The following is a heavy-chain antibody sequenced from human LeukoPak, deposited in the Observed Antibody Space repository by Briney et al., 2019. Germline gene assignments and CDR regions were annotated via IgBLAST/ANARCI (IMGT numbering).Heavy chain of an antibody. Sequence: SQTLSLTCTVSGSSISSGSYYWSWIRQPAGKGLEWIGRIYTSGSTYYNPSLKSRVTISVDTSKNQLSLKLSSLTAADTAVYYCARHEYSGSYYGLSWFDPWGQGTLVTVSS. CDR2: IYTSGST. CDR3: ARHEYSGSYYGLSWFDP. V-gene: IGHV4-61*02. D-gene: IGHD1-26*01. J-gene: IGHJ5*02. CDR1: GSSISSGSYY.